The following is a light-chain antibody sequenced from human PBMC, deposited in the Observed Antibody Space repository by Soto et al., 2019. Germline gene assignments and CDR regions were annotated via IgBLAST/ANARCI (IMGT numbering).Light chain of an antibody. Sequence: EIFLTQSPATLSVSLGHSATVSCRASQSVSLSLAWYQKRPGQPPRLLIYGASTSATDVPARFSGSGSGTDFTLTISSLQSEDFAVYFCQQYHIWPSWTFGQGTKVELK. CDR2: GAS. V-gene: IGKV3-15*01. CDR3: QQYHIWPSWT. J-gene: IGKJ1*01. CDR1: QSVSLS.